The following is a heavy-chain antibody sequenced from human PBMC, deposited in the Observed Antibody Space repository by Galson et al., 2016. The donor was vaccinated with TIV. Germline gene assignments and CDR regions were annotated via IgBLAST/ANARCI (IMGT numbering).Heavy chain of an antibody. J-gene: IGHJ3*01. CDR1: GFTFSSNS. CDR2: ISGSGGSK. V-gene: IGHV3-23*01. D-gene: IGHD1-14*01. CDR3: AKGVGVSNQQSPFDR. Sequence: SLRLSCAASGFTFSSNSMSWVRQAPGKGLEWVSSISGSGGSKVYADSVTGRLTISRDNSKNTLYLQMNNLRVEDTAMYYCAKGVGVSNQQSPFDRWGQGVLVTVSS.